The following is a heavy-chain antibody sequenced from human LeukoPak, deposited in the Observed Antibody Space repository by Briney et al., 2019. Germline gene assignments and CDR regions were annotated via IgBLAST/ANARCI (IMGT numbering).Heavy chain of an antibody. D-gene: IGHD2-21*02. Sequence: GGSLRLSCAASGFTFDGYAVHWVRQAPGKGLEWVSRAYSTGTYYADSVKGRFTISTDNNRNSLYLQMNSLTIEDTAFYYCAKDRWSSGSDSTGMEVWGQGTTVTVSS. CDR2: AYSTGT. CDR1: GFTFDGYA. CDR3: AKDRWSSGSDSTGMEV. V-gene: IGHV3-43*02. J-gene: IGHJ6*02.